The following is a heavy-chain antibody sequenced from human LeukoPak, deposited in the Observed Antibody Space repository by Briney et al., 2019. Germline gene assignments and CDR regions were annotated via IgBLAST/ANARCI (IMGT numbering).Heavy chain of an antibody. Sequence: ASVKVSCKASGYTFTSYGISWVRQAPGQGLEWMGWISAYNGNTNYAQKLQGRVTMTTDTSTSTAYMELRSLRSDDTAVYYCARAMQWLVCNYYYGMDVWGQGTTVTVSS. CDR1: GYTFTSYG. CDR2: ISAYNGNT. J-gene: IGHJ6*02. D-gene: IGHD6-19*01. CDR3: ARAMQWLVCNYYYGMDV. V-gene: IGHV1-18*01.